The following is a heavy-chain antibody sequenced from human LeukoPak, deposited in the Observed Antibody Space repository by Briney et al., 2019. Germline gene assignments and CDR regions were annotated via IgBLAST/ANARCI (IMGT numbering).Heavy chain of an antibody. J-gene: IGHJ6*02. Sequence: VGSLRLSCAASGFAFDNYAMNWVRQAPGKGLEWVSVIGGRGAGTYYADSVKGRFTISTDNSNNTLYLQINSRGAEDTTLYYCAKDAFNGGPSSRMDVWGQGTTVTVSS. D-gene: IGHD2-8*01. CDR3: AKDAFNGGPSSRMDV. V-gene: IGHV3-23*01. CDR1: GFAFDNYA. CDR2: IGGRGAGT.